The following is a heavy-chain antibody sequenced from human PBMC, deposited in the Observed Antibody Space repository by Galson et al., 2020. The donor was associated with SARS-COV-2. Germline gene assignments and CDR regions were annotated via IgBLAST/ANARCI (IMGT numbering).Heavy chain of an antibody. Sequence: TGGSLRLSCAASGFTFSSYAMHWVRQAPGQGLEWVAVISNAGTNRYYADSVKGRFTISRDNSKNTLFLQMNSLRVEDTAVYSCARGPRFGELLSPFDSWGQGTLVTVSS. CDR2: ISNAGTNR. V-gene: IGHV3-30-3*01. CDR1: GFTFSSYA. D-gene: IGHD3-10*01. CDR3: ARGPRFGELLSPFDS. J-gene: IGHJ4*02.